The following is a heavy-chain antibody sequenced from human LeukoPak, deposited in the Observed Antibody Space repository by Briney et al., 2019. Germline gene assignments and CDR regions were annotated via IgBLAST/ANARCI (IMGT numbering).Heavy chain of an antibody. CDR2: INPNSGGT. D-gene: IGHD2-2*01. V-gene: IGHV1-2*02. CDR1: GYTFTGYY. CDR3: ARNPWGYCSSTSCYGY. Sequence: GASVKVSCKASGYTFTGYYMHWVRQAPGQGLEWMGWINPNSGGTNYAQKFQGRVTMTRDTSISTAYMELSRLRSDDTAVYYCARNPWGYCSSTSCYGYWGQGTLVTVSS. J-gene: IGHJ4*02.